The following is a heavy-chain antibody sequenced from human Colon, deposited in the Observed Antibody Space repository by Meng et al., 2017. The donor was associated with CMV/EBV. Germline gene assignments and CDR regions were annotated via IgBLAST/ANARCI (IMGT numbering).Heavy chain of an antibody. V-gene: IGHV3-7*01. CDR3: VRSTGWNSYFDF. CDR1: GFTFSSYG. J-gene: IGHJ4*02. D-gene: IGHD1-7*01. Sequence: GGSLRLSCAASGFTFSSYGMHWVRQAPGKGLEWVAKIKHDGHEEKYLDSVEGRFTISRDNTKKSLYLQMSSLRVEDTGLYICVRSTGWNSYFDFWGQGAQVTVSS. CDR2: IKHDGHEE.